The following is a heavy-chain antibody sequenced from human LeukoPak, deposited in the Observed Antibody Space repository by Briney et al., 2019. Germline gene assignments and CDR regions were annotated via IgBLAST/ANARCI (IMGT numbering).Heavy chain of an antibody. J-gene: IGHJ5*02. CDR3: AKLRGLSSSSENNWFDP. CDR2: ISGSGDAT. Sequence: GSLRLSCVASGFTFTSYGMSWVRQAPGKRLEWVSGISGSGDATYYADSVKGRFTISRDNSKNTLYLQMHSLRAEETAVYYCAKLRGLSSSSENNWFDPWGQGTLVTVSS. D-gene: IGHD6-6*01. CDR1: GFTFTSYG. V-gene: IGHV3-23*01.